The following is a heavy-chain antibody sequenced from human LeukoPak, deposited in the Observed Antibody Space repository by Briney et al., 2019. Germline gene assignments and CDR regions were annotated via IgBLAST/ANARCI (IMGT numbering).Heavy chain of an antibody. V-gene: IGHV4-59*01. CDR3: ARTPALYYYDSSGYL. D-gene: IGHD3-22*01. Sequence: SETLSLTCTVSGGSISSYYWSWIRQPPGKGLGWIGYIYYSGSTNYNPSLKSRVTISVDTSKNQFSLKLSSVTAADTAVYYCARTPALYYYDSSGYLWGQGTLVTVSS. CDR1: GGSISSYY. CDR2: IYYSGST. J-gene: IGHJ4*02.